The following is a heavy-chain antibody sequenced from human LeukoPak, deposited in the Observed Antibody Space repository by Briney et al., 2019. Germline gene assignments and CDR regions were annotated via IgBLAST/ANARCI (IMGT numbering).Heavy chain of an antibody. Sequence: PSETLSLTCTVSGGSISSYYWSWIRQPPGKGLEWIGYIYYSGSTNYSPSLKSRVTISVDTSKNQFSLKLSSVTAADTAVYYCARHGYGDYGPWDYWGQGTLVTVSS. CDR2: IYYSGST. V-gene: IGHV4-59*08. J-gene: IGHJ4*02. CDR1: GGSISSYY. CDR3: ARHGYGDYGPWDY. D-gene: IGHD4-17*01.